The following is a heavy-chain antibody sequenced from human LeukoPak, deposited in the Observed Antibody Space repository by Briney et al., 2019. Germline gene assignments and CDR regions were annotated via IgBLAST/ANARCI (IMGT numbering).Heavy chain of an antibody. CDR3: AARNYYDRRGWFDP. V-gene: IGHV4-30-4*01. Sequence: PSETLSLTCIVSGGSISSGDYYWSWIRQPPGKGLEWIGYIYYSGSTYYNPSLKSRVTISVDTSKNQFSLKLSSVTAADTAVYYCAARNYYDRRGWFDPWGQGTLVTVSS. CDR1: GGSISSGDYY. CDR2: IYYSGST. J-gene: IGHJ5*02. D-gene: IGHD3-22*01.